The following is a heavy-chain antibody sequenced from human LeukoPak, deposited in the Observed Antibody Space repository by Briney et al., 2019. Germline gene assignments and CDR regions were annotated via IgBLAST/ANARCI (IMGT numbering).Heavy chain of an antibody. CDR1: GFTFSSYA. V-gene: IGHV3-23*01. Sequence: GGSLRLSCAASGFTFSSYAMSWVRQAPGKGLEWVSAISGSGGSTYYADSVKGRFTISRDNSKNTLYLQMNSLRAEDTAVYYCAKDMKPDGLWDADYWGQGTLVTVSS. CDR3: AKDMKPDGLWDADY. CDR2: ISGSGGST. D-gene: IGHD1-14*01. J-gene: IGHJ4*02.